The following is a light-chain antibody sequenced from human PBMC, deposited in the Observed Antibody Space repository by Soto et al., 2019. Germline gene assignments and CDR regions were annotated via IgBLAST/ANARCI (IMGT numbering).Light chain of an antibody. CDR1: SSDVGSYKH. V-gene: IGLV2-23*01. Sequence: QSALTQPASVSGSPGQSITISCTGTSSDVGSYKHVSWYQQYPGKAPKLMIYEATKRPSWVSNRFSGSKSGNTASLTISGLQAEDEADYYCCSDAGGNTHVLFGGGTKLTVL. J-gene: IGLJ2*01. CDR3: CSDAGGNTHVL. CDR2: EAT.